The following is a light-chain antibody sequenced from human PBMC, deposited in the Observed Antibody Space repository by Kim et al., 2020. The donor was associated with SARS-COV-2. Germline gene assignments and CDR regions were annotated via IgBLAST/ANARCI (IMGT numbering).Light chain of an antibody. CDR1: QSVSSY. CDR2: DAS. J-gene: IGKJ1*01. CDR3: QQRSNWPPTWT. Sequence: PGERATLSCRASQSVSSYLAWYQQKPGQAPRLLIYDASNRATGIPAGFSGSGSGTDFTLTISSLEPEDFAVYYCQQRSNWPPTWTFGQGPRWKSN. V-gene: IGKV3-11*01.